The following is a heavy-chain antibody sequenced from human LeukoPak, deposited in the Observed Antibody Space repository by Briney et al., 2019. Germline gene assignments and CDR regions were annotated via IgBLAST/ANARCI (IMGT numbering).Heavy chain of an antibody. CDR2: IYAGDST. CDR3: ASGEWLARLFEY. J-gene: IGHJ4*02. CDR1: GFTVRSNY. V-gene: IGHV3-53*01. D-gene: IGHD6-19*01. Sequence: GGSLRLSCAVSGFTVRSNYMSWVRQAPGKGLEWVSVIYAGDSTYYSDSVKGRFTVSRDNSKNTLYLQMSSLRDEDTAVYYCASGEWLARLFEYWGQGTLVTVSS.